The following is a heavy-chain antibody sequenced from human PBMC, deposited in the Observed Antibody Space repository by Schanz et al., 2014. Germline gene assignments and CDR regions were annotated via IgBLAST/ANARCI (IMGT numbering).Heavy chain of an antibody. CDR1: GFTFSSYA. Sequence: EVQLLESGGGLVQPGGSLRLSCAASGFTFSSYAMSWVRQAPGKGLEWVSALSGSGGSTYYADSVKGRFTISRDNSKNTLYLQMNSPRAEDTAVYYCAKQIHCDILTVTRNWGQGTLVTVSS. J-gene: IGHJ4*02. CDR3: AKQIHCDILTVTRN. CDR2: LSGSGGST. D-gene: IGHD3-9*01. V-gene: IGHV3-23*01.